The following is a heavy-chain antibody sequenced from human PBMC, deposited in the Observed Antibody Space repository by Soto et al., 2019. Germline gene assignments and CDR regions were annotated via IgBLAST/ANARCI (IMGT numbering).Heavy chain of an antibody. CDR3: ASDMSTT. D-gene: IGHD2-2*01. CDR2: MNPNSGHT. CDR1: GYPFTSHD. Sequence: QVQLVQSGAEVKKPGASVKVSCEASGYPFTSHDINWMRQATGQGLEWMGWMNPNSGHTNYAQKFQGRVTLTRDTSISTAYMELTSLRSEDTAIYYCASDMSTTWGQGTLVTVSS. J-gene: IGHJ5*02. V-gene: IGHV1-8*01.